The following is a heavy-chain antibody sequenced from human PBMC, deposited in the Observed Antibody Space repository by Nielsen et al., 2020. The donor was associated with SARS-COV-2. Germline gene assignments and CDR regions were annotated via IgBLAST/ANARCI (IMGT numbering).Heavy chain of an antibody. J-gene: IGHJ3*02. CDR2: ISSSGGST. V-gene: IGHV3-23*01. Sequence: GESLKISCAASGFTFNIYAMAWVRRAPGRGLQWVTSISSSGGSTYYIDSVKGRFSVSRDNSKNTLYLQMDSLRVEDTALYYCAKDDVVRGDAYDIWGQGTVVTVSS. D-gene: IGHD3-10*01. CDR3: AKDDVVRGDAYDI. CDR1: GFTFNIYA.